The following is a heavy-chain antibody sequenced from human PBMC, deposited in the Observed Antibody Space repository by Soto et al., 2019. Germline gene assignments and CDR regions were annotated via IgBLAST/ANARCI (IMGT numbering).Heavy chain of an antibody. CDR2: ISGGGSTT. D-gene: IGHD5-12*01. J-gene: IGHJ4*02. V-gene: IGHV3-23*01. Sequence: GGSLRLSCAASGFTFSTYAMTWVRQAPGKGLEWVSGISGGGSTTYYADSVKGRFTISRDNSKSTQYLQMNSLRADDTAVYFCAKVKTWTYLDYWGQGTLVTVSS. CDR3: AKVKTWTYLDY. CDR1: GFTFSTYA.